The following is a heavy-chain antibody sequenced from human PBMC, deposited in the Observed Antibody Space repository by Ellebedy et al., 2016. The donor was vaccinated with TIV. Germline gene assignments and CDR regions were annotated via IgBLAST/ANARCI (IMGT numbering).Heavy chain of an antibody. Sequence: GESLKISCAASGFTVSGHSMSWVRQAPGKGLEWVSVIYTSGNTNYADSVKGRFTASRDNSKNTLSLQMNSLRGEDTAVYYCAGGGVGVTTSGDYWGQGTLVTVSS. CDR3: AGGGVGVTTSGDY. CDR2: IYTSGNT. J-gene: IGHJ4*02. V-gene: IGHV3-53*01. D-gene: IGHD1-26*01. CDR1: GFTVSGHS.